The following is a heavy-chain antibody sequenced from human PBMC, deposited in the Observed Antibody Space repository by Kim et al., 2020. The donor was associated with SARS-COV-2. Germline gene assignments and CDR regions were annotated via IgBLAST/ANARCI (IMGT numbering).Heavy chain of an antibody. V-gene: IGHV3-15*01. Sequence: APVKGRFTISRDDSKNTLYLQMNSLKTEDTAVYYCTTVPPSIAAAGTPDYWGQGTLVTVSS. J-gene: IGHJ4*02. D-gene: IGHD6-13*01. CDR3: TTVPPSIAAAGTPDY.